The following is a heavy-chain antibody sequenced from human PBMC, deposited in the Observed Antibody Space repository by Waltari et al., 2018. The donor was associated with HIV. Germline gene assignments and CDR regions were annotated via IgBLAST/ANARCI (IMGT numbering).Heavy chain of an antibody. D-gene: IGHD1-26*01. Sequence: EVQLVESGGGLVQPGGSLRLSCAASGFTVSSNSMSWVRQAPGKGLEWVSGIYSGGSTYYADSVKGRFTISRDNSKNTLYLQMNSLRAEDTAVYYCAREADSADYYYGMDVWGQGTTVTVSS. CDR1: GFTVSSNS. V-gene: IGHV3-66*02. J-gene: IGHJ6*02. CDR3: AREADSADYYYGMDV. CDR2: IYSGGST.